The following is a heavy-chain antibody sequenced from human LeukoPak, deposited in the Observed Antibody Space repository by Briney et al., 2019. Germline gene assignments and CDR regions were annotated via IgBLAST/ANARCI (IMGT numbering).Heavy chain of an antibody. CDR3: AGWGGRRYNWFDP. CDR2: IIPIFGTA. V-gene: IGHV1-69*05. D-gene: IGHD2-15*01. J-gene: IGHJ5*02. CDR1: GGTFSSYA. Sequence: SVKVSCKASGGTFSSYAISWVRQAPGQGLEWMGGIIPIFGTANYAQKFQGRVTITTDESTSTAYMELSSLRSEDTAVYYCAGWGGRRYNWFDPWGQGTLVTVSS.